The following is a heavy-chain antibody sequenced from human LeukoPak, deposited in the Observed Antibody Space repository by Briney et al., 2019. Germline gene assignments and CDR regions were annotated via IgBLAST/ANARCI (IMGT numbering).Heavy chain of an antibody. CDR2: ITGSGGST. D-gene: IGHD3-10*01. CDR3: AKDSGYYGSVFDY. V-gene: IGHV3-23*01. Sequence: PGGSLRLSCTASGFTFNLYAMTWVRQAPGKGLEWVSAITGSGGSTYYADSVKGRFTISRDNSKNTLYLQMNSLRAEDTAVYYCAKDSGYYGSVFDYWGQGTLVTVSS. CDR1: GFTFNLYA. J-gene: IGHJ4*02.